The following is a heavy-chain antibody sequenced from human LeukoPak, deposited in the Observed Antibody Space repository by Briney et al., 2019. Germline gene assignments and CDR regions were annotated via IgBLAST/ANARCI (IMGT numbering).Heavy chain of an antibody. J-gene: IGHJ4*02. D-gene: IGHD3-3*01. Sequence: ASETLSLTCTVSGGSISSYYWSWIRQPPGKGLEWIGYIYYSGSTNYIPSLKRRVTISVDTSKNQFSLKLSSVTAADTAVYYCARARGRFLEWPQFDYWGQGTLVTVSS. V-gene: IGHV4-59*01. CDR3: ARARGRFLEWPQFDY. CDR1: GGSISSYY. CDR2: IYYSGST.